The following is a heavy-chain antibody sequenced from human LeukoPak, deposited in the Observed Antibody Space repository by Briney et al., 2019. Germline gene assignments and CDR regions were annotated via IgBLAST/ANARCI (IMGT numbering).Heavy chain of an antibody. CDR3: ARGTHSSSWYYFDY. V-gene: IGHV4-59*01. CDR1: GGSISSYY. CDR2: IYYSGST. J-gene: IGHJ4*02. D-gene: IGHD6-13*01. Sequence: PSETLSLTCTVSGGSISSYYWSWIRQPPGKGLEWIGYIYYSGSTNYNPSLKSRVTISVDTSKNQFSLKLSSVTAADTAVYYCARGTHSSSWYYFDYWGQGTLVTVSS.